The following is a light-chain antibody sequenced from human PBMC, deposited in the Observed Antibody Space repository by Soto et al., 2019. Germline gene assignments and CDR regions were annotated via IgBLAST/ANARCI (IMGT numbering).Light chain of an antibody. V-gene: IGKV3-20*01. J-gene: IGKJ1*01. CDR1: QSVSSRF. CDR2: GAS. Sequence: EIVLTQSPGTLSLSPGERATLSCRASQSVSSRFLAWYQQKPGQAPKVLIYGASNRATGIPDRFSGSGSGTDFALTISRLEPEDFAVYYCQQYESSRTFGQGTKVEMK. CDR3: QQYESSRT.